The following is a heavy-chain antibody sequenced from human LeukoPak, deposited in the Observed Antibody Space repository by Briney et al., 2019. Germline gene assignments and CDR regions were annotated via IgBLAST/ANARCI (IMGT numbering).Heavy chain of an antibody. J-gene: IGHJ5*02. Sequence: SVKVSCKASGFTFSTSVMHWVRQTRGQRREWIGWIVVGSGSTNYAQKFQGRVTLTRDMSTSTAYMEVCSLTSEDTATYYCAAELKVGDVYFDPWGQGTLVTVSS. CDR2: IVVGSGST. CDR1: GFTFSTSV. D-gene: IGHD3-3*01. V-gene: IGHV1-58*02. CDR3: AAELKVGDVYFDP.